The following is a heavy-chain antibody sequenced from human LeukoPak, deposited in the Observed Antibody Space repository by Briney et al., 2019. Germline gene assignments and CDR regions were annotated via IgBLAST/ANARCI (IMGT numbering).Heavy chain of an antibody. CDR1: GYTFTNYG. V-gene: IGHV7-4-1*02. D-gene: IGHD3-22*01. CDR3: ARDPNHYYDSSGYYGDY. CDR2: INTNTGNP. J-gene: IGHJ4*02. Sequence: ASVKVSCKASGYTFTNYGMNWVRQAPGQGLEWMGWINTNTGNPTYAQGFTGRFVFSLDTSVSTAYLQISSLKAEDTAVYYCARDPNHYYDSSGYYGDYWGQGTLVTVSS.